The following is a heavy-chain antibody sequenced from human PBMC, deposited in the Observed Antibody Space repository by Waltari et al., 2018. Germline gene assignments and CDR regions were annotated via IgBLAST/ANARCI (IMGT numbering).Heavy chain of an antibody. D-gene: IGHD6-6*01. CDR2: IIPIFGTA. J-gene: IGHJ6*02. V-gene: IGHV1-69*01. CDR1: VGPFRSYA. CDR3: AREEAARPPYYYGMDV. Sequence: QVQLVQSGAEVKKPGSSVKVSCKASVGPFRSYAISWVRQAPGQGLEWMGGIIPIFGTANYAQKFQGRVTITADESTSTAYMELSSLRSEDTAVYYCAREEAARPPYYYGMDVWGQGTTVTVSS.